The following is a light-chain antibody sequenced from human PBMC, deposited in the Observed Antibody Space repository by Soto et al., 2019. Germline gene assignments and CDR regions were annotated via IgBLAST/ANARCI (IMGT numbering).Light chain of an antibody. J-gene: IGKJ1*01. V-gene: IGKV3-15*01. Sequence: HSPATLSVSTGERVTLSCRASQSISTNLAWYQRKPGQAPRLLINGASTRATGIPARFSGSGSGTQFTLTISSLQSEDFGTYYCQQYNTWPGTFGQGTKVDIK. CDR3: QQYNTWPGT. CDR1: QSISTN. CDR2: GAS.